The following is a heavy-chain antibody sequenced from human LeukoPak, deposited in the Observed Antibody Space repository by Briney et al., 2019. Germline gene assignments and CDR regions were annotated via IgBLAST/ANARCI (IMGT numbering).Heavy chain of an antibody. CDR1: GFSLSSYA. V-gene: IGHV3-23*01. CDR3: ARVTYGSGTYGAFDY. D-gene: IGHD3-10*01. J-gene: IGHJ4*02. CDR2: ISSTDAGT. Sequence: GGSLRLSCAASGFSLSSYAMSWVRQAPGKGLEWVSAISSTDAGTYHADSVRGRFTISRDSSKNTLYLQMNSLRAEDTAVYYCARVTYGSGTYGAFDYWGQGTLVTVSS.